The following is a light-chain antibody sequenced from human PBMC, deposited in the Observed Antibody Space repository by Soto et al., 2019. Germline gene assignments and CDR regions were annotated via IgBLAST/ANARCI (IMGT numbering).Light chain of an antibody. CDR1: QGIRND. Sequence: AIQETQSPSSLSASVGDRVTITCRASQGIRNDLGWYQQKPGEPPKLLIYATSRLQSGVTSRFSGSGSGTDFTLTISSLQPEDSATYYCLQDYDYPLTFGGGTKVQIK. CDR2: ATS. J-gene: IGKJ4*01. V-gene: IGKV1-6*01. CDR3: LQDYDYPLT.